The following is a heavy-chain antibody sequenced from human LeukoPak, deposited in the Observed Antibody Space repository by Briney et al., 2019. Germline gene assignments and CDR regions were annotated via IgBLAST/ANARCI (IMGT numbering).Heavy chain of an antibody. CDR3: ARGHNHYRYHFDY. Sequence: PSETLSLTCAISVGSVSSYYWSSIRHSPGKGFECMAYIYYRGSTNYNPSLKSRVTISVDTSKNQFSLNLRSVTAADTAVYYCARGHNHYRYHFDYWGPGTLVTVSP. D-gene: IGHD1-14*01. J-gene: IGHJ4*02. CDR2: IYYRGST. CDR1: VGSVSSYY. V-gene: IGHV4-59*02.